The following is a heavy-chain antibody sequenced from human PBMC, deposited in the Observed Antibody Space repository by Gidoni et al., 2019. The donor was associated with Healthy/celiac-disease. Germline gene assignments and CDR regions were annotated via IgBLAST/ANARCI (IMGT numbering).Heavy chain of an antibody. CDR2: GSEK. D-gene: IGHD3-10*01. V-gene: IGHV3-7*01. CDR3: ARGVGATRYYYYGMDV. J-gene: IGHJ6*02. Sequence: GSEKYYVDSVKGRFTISRDNAKNSLYLQMNSLRAEDTAVYYCARGVGATRYYYYGMDVWGQGTTVTVSS.